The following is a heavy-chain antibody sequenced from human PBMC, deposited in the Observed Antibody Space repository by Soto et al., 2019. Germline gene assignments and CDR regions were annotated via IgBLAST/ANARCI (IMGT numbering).Heavy chain of an antibody. CDR3: ARAGLRFLEWLLSPDGMDV. CDR1: GYTFTSYA. J-gene: IGHJ6*02. D-gene: IGHD3-3*01. Sequence: GASVKVSCKASGYTFTSYAMHWVRQAPGQRLELMGWINAGNGNTKYSQKFQGRVTITRDTSASTAYMELSSLRSEDTAVYYCARAGLRFLEWLLSPDGMDVWGQGTTVTVYS. V-gene: IGHV1-3*01. CDR2: INAGNGNT.